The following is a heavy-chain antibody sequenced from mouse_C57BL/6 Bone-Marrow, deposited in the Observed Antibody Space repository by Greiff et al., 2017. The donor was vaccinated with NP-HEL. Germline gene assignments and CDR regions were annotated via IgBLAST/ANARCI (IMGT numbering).Heavy chain of an antibody. D-gene: IGHD2-5*01. CDR3: TYYSNCLDY. V-gene: IGHV6-3*01. J-gene: IGHJ2*01. CDR2: IRLKSDNYST. Sequence: EVQLVESGGGLVQPGGSMKLSCVASGFTFSNYWMNWVRQSPEKGLEWVAQIRLKSDNYSTHYAESVKGRFTISRDDSKSSVYLQMHNLRAEDTGIYYCTYYSNCLDYGGQGTTLTVSS. CDR1: GFTFSNYW.